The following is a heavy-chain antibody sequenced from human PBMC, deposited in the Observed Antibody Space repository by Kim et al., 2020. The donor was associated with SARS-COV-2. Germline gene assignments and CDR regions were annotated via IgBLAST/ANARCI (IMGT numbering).Heavy chain of an antibody. D-gene: IGHD2-15*01. V-gene: IGHV3-30*18. CDR1: GFTFSSYG. J-gene: IGHJ4*02. CDR3: AKCPGVFGGSCSTMAYFDY. Sequence: GGSLRLSCAASGFTFSSYGMHWVRQAPGKGLEWVAVVSYDGSGKYYADSVKGQFTISSDNPKNTLYLQMNSLRVEDTAVYYCAKCPGVFGGSCSTMAYFDYWGQGTLVTVSS. CDR2: VSYDGSGK.